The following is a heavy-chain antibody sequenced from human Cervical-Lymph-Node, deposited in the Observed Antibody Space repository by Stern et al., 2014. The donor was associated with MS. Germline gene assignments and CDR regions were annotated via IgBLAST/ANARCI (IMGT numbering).Heavy chain of an antibody. Sequence: VQLVESGPEVMQPGSSVKVSCKASGGSFSSYDVSWVRQAPGHGLEWMGRIITLYGSTNYADPLQGRVTITADESTTTVHMQLSSLRSDDTAVYYCVLTGYYPYWGQGTLVTVSS. J-gene: IGHJ4*02. V-gene: IGHV1-69*01. D-gene: IGHD3-9*01. CDR1: GGSFSSYD. CDR3: VLTGYYPY. CDR2: IITLYGST.